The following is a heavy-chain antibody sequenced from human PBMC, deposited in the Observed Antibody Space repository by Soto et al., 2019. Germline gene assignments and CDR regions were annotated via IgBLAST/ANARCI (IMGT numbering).Heavy chain of an antibody. V-gene: IGHV3-33*01. CDR2: IWYDGSNK. CDR3: ARDSSCDSSGFIIGGMDV. Sequence: QVQLVESGGGVVQPGRSLRLSCAASGFTFSSYGMHWVRQAPGKGLEWVAVIWYDGSNKYYADSVKGRFTISRDNSKNTLYLQMNSLRAEDAAVYYCARDSSCDSSGFIIGGMDVWGQGTTVTASS. J-gene: IGHJ6*02. D-gene: IGHD3-22*01. CDR1: GFTFSSYG.